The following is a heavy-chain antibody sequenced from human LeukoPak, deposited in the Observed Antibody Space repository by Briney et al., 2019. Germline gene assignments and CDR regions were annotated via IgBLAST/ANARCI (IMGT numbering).Heavy chain of an antibody. CDR3: ARSRSSSLLGKRYYYYYMDV. CDR1: GGSISSSSYY. J-gene: IGHJ6*03. Sequence: KPSETLSLTCTVSGGSISSSSYYWGWIRQPPGKGLEWIGSIYYSGSTYYNPSLKSRVTISVDTSKNQFSLKLSSVTAADTAVYYCARSRSSSLLGKRYYYYYMDVWGKGTTVTISS. D-gene: IGHD6-13*01. CDR2: IYYSGST. V-gene: IGHV4-39*07.